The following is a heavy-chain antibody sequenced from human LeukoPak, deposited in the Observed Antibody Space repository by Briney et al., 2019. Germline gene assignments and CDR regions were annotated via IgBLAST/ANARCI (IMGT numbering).Heavy chain of an antibody. CDR1: GFTFSSYA. D-gene: IGHD3-22*01. CDR3: AKDRDYYYDSRVVDY. CDR2: ISGSGGST. J-gene: IGHJ4*02. V-gene: IGHV3-23*01. Sequence: PGGSLRLSCAASGFTFSSYAISSVRQAPGKGLEWVSAISGSGGSTYYADSVKGRFTISRDNSKNTLYLQMNSLRAEDTAVYYCAKDRDYYYDSRVVDYWGQGSLVTVSS.